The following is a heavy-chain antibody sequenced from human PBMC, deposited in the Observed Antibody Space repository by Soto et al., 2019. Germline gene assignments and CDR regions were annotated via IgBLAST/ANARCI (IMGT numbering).Heavy chain of an antibody. J-gene: IGHJ2*01. V-gene: IGHV3-33*01. CDR3: ARQPFVTCWYLDV. CDR1: GFTFSNYA. D-gene: IGHD3-3*01. CDR2: IWNDGSLQ. Sequence: QVQLVESGGGVVQPGRSLRLSCSGSGFTFSNYAMHWVRQAPGKGLEWVAVIWNDGSLQYYTDSVKGRLNIFRDNSKTTLYLQMKSLRAEDTAVCYWARQPFVTCWYLDVWRRGTLVTVSS.